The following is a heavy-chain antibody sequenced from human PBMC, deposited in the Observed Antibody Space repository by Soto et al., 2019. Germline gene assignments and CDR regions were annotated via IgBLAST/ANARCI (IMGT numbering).Heavy chain of an antibody. CDR1: GFTFSSYA. J-gene: IGHJ4*02. CDR2: ISSTGAYT. V-gene: IGHV3-64*02. CDR3: ARESVRPHLPPPPDY. D-gene: IGHD2-8*01. Sequence: EVRLVESGEALVQPGGSLRLSCAASGFTFSSYAMHWVRQAPGKGLEYVSGISSTGAYTYYAASLKGRFTIHRDNSQNTVDLQMGSLRVEDTAVYYCARESVRPHLPPPPDYWGQGTLVTVSS.